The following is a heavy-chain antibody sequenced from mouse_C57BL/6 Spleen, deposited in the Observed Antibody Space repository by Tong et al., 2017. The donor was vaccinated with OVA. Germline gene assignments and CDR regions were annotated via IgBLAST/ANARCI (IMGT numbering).Heavy chain of an antibody. Sequence: VQLQESGPGLVAPSQSLSITCTVSGFSLTSYGVSWVRQPPGKGLEWLGVIWGDGSTNYHSALISRLSISKDNSKSQVFLKLNSLQTDDTAMYYCARLTYDYDGAWFAYWGQGTLVTVSA. CDR3: ARLTYDYDGAWFAY. D-gene: IGHD2-4*01. CDR1: GFSLTSYG. J-gene: IGHJ3*01. CDR2: IWGDGST. V-gene: IGHV2-3*01.